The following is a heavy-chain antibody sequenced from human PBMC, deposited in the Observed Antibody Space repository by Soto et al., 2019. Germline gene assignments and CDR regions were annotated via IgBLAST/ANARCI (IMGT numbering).Heavy chain of an antibody. J-gene: IGHJ5*02. CDR2: IYYSGST. D-gene: IGHD3-10*01. CDR3: ARHLGYGSGYNWFDP. V-gene: IGHV4-39*01. Sequence: QLQLQESGPGLVKPSETLSLTCTVSGGSISSSSYYWGWIRQPPGKGLEWIGSIYYSGSTYYNPSLKSRVTISVDTSKNQFSLKLSSVTAADTAVYYCARHLGYGSGYNWFDPWGQGTLVTVSS. CDR1: GGSISSSSYY.